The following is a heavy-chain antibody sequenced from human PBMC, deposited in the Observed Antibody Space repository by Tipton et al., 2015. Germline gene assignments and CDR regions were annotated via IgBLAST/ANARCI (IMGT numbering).Heavy chain of an antibody. CDR1: GGSISSSSYY. CDR3: ARARGRHGGLFDS. D-gene: IGHD4-23*01. Sequence: GLVKPSETLSLTCTVSGGSISSSSYYWAWIRQPPGKGLEWIGSLYFSGSTYYNPSLKSRVTISVDKSKNQFSLKLSSVTAADTAVYYCARARGRHGGLFDSWGQGILVTVSS. J-gene: IGHJ4*02. CDR2: LYFSGST. V-gene: IGHV4-39*07.